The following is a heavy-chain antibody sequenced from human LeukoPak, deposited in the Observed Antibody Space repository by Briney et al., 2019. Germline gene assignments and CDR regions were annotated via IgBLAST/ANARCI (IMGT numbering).Heavy chain of an antibody. J-gene: IGHJ4*02. V-gene: IGHV4-59*01. Sequence: SETLSLTCTVSGDSINIYYWSWIRQPPGKGLECIGYIHNSGSTYYNPSLKSRVTLSLDTSKNQSSLKLSSVTAADTAKYYCARVRAFTTPPSLTFDYWGQGTLATVSS. CDR1: GDSINIYY. CDR2: IHNSGST. CDR3: ARVRAFTTPPSLTFDY. D-gene: IGHD2-2*01.